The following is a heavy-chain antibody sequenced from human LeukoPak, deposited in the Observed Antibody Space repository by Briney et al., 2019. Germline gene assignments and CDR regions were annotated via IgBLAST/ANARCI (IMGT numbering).Heavy chain of an antibody. D-gene: IGHD1-1*01. Sequence: GGSLRLSCAASGFTVSSNYMSWVRQAPGKGLEWVSVIYSGGSTYYADSVKGRFTISRDNSKNTLYLQMNSLRAEDTAVYYCARSTTMNYYYYGMDVWGQGTTVTVSS. CDR1: GFTVSSNY. CDR3: ARSTTMNYYYYGMDV. J-gene: IGHJ6*02. V-gene: IGHV3-66*01. CDR2: IYSGGST.